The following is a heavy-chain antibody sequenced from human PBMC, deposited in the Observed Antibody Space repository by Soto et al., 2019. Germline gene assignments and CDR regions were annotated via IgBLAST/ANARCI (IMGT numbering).Heavy chain of an antibody. V-gene: IGHV3-30*18. Sequence: GGSLRLSCAASGFTFSNYGMHWVRQAPGKGLEWVAVISYDGSNKYYADSVKGRFTISRDNSKNTLYLQMNSPRAEDTAVYYCAKDQQSYYYGMDVWGQGTTATVSS. CDR1: GFTFSNYG. CDR3: AKDQQSYYYGMDV. J-gene: IGHJ6*02. CDR2: ISYDGSNK. D-gene: IGHD6-13*01.